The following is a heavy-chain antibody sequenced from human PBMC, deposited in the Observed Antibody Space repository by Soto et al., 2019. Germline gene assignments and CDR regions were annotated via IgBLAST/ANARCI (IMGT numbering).Heavy chain of an antibody. J-gene: IGHJ4*02. CDR3: ARAGPRYYYDSSGYYPYYFDY. CDR1: GGSISSSNYF. D-gene: IGHD3-22*01. V-gene: IGHV4-39*01. CDR2: IYYSGGT. Sequence: SETLSLTCTVSGGSISSSNYFWGWIRQPPGKGLEWIGSIYYSGGTYYNPSLKSRVTISVDTSKNQFSLKLSSVTAADTAVYYCARAGPRYYYDSSGYYPYYFDYWGQGTLVTVS.